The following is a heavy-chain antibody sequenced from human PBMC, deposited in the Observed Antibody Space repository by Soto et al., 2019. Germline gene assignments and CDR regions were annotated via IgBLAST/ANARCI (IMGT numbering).Heavy chain of an antibody. CDR3: ARREIQGPIDY. Sequence: QVQLQESGPGLVKPSDTLSLTCAVSGYSISSSNWWGWIRQPPGKGLECIGYIYYSGTTYYNPSLKSRVTMSVDTSKNQSALKLTSVTAVDTAVYYCARREIQGPIDYWGQGTLVTVSS. D-gene: IGHD1-26*01. CDR1: GYSISSSNW. CDR2: IYYSGTT. V-gene: IGHV4-28*01. J-gene: IGHJ4*02.